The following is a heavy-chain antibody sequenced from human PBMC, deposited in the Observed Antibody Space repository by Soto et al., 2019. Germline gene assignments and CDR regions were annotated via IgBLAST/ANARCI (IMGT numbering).Heavy chain of an antibody. V-gene: IGHV1-18*01. CDR1: GYSFTRYG. CDR3: ARSISIAARPYYFDY. D-gene: IGHD6-6*01. CDR2: ISAIFGKT. J-gene: IGHJ4*02. Sequence: ASVKVSCKASGYSFTRYGISWVRQAPGQGLEWMGWISAIFGKTNFAQNFQARVTITTDKSTSTAYMELSSLRSEDTAVYYCARSISIAARPYYFDYWGQGTLVTVSS.